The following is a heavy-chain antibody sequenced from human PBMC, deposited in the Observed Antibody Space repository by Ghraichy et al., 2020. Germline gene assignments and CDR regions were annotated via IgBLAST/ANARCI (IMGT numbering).Heavy chain of an antibody. V-gene: IGHV3-23*01. J-gene: IGHJ4*02. CDR2: ISGSGGST. D-gene: IGHD2-15*01. Sequence: GGSLRLSCAASGFTFSSYAMSWVRQAPGKGLEWVSAISGSGGSTYYADSVKGRFTISRDNSKNTLYLQMNSLRAEDTAVYYCAKDVVVVVAAGRPVDYWGQGTLVTVSS. CDR1: GFTFSSYA. CDR3: AKDVVVVVAAGRPVDY.